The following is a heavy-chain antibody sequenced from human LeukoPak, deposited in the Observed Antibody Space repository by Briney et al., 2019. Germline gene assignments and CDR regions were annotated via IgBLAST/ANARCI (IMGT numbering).Heavy chain of an antibody. J-gene: IGHJ4*02. CDR2: INHSGST. V-gene: IGHV4-34*01. CDR1: GGSFSGYY. CDR3: ARLDYYDSGSLNDY. D-gene: IGHD3-10*01. Sequence: PSETLSLTCAVYGGSFSGYYWSWIRQPPGKGLEWIGEINHSGSTNYNPSLKSRVTISVDTSKNQFSLKLSSVTAADTAVYYCARLDYYDSGSLNDYWGQGTLVTVSS.